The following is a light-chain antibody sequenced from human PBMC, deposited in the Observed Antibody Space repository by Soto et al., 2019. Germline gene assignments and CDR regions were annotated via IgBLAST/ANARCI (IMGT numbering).Light chain of an antibody. Sequence: QSALTQPASVSGSPGQSITISCSGTGSDIGAYDHVAWFQQFPGKTPKLMIYSVSNRPSGVSYRFSGSKSGNTASLTISGLQAEDEADYYCISYTVNRSYVFGTGTKVTVL. J-gene: IGLJ1*01. V-gene: IGLV2-14*03. CDR1: GSDIGAYDH. CDR2: SVS. CDR3: ISYTVNRSYV.